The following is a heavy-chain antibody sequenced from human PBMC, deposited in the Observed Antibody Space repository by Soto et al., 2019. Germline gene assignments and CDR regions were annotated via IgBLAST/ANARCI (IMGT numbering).Heavy chain of an antibody. D-gene: IGHD3-10*01. J-gene: IGHJ4*02. Sequence: QVQLVESGGGVVQPGRSLRLSCAASGFTFSSYGMHWVRQAPGKGLEWVAVIWYDGSNKYYADSVKGRFTISRANSKNTLYLQMNSLRAEDTAVYYCAREDAPFSGSYYIVDYWGQGTLVTVSS. CDR2: IWYDGSNK. CDR3: AREDAPFSGSYYIVDY. CDR1: GFTFSSYG. V-gene: IGHV3-33*01.